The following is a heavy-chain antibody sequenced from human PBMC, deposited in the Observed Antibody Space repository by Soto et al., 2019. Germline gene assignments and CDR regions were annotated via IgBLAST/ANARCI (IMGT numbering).Heavy chain of an antibody. V-gene: IGHV3-15*01. CDR2: IKRKTDGGTT. J-gene: IGHJ6*02. CDR3: ARDGSSSWFGQYNYYYYGMDV. CDR1: GFTFNNAW. Sequence: EVQLVESGGGLVKPGGSLRLSCAASGFTFNNAWMSWVRQAPGKGLEWVGRIKRKTDGGTTDYAALVKGRFTISRDDSKNTLYLQMNSLRAEDTAVYYCARDGSSSWFGQYNYYYYGMDVWGQGTTVTVSS. D-gene: IGHD6-13*01.